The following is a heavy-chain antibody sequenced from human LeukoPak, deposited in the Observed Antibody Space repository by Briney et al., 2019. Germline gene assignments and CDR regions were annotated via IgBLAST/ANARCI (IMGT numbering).Heavy chain of an antibody. CDR2: INLNSGGT. CDR1: GYTFTGYY. V-gene: IGHV1-2*04. J-gene: IGHJ4*02. Sequence: GASVKVSCKASGYTFTGYYMHWVRQAPGQGLEWMGWINLNSGGTKYAQKFQGWVTMTRDTSISTAYMEVTRLRSDDTAVYYCVRDCSTVTTSYFDYWGQGTPVTVPS. D-gene: IGHD4-17*01. CDR3: VRDCSTVTTSYFDY.